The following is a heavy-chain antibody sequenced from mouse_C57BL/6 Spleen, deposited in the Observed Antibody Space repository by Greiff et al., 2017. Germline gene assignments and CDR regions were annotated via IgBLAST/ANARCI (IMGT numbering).Heavy chain of an antibody. J-gene: IGHJ2*01. CDR1: GYTFTGYW. Sequence: QVQLQQSGAELMKPGASVKLSCKATGYTFTGYWIEWVKQRPGHGLEWIGEILPGSGSINYNEKFKGKATFTADTSSSTAYMQRSSLTTEDSAISYCARWLLEEGAHYRGQGTTLTVSS. V-gene: IGHV1-9*01. CDR3: ARWLLEEGAHY. CDR2: ILPGSGSI. D-gene: IGHD2-3*01.